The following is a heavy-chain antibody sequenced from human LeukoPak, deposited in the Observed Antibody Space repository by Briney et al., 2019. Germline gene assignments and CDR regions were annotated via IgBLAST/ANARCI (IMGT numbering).Heavy chain of an antibody. V-gene: IGHV4-61*01. CDR3: ARGYRDGYNYYYFQH. D-gene: IGHD5-24*01. CDR2: IYYSGST. CDR1: GGSVSSGSYY. Sequence: SETLSLTCTVSGGSVSSGSYYWSWIRQPPGKGLEWIGYIYYSGSTNYNPSLKSRVTISVDTSKNQFSLKLSSVTAADTAVYYCARGYRDGYNYYYFQHWGQGTLVTVSS. J-gene: IGHJ1*01.